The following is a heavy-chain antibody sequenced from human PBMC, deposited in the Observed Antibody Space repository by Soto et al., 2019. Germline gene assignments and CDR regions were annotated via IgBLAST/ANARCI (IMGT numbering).Heavy chain of an antibody. D-gene: IGHD2-2*03. J-gene: IGHJ4*02. V-gene: IGHV3-9*01. CDR1: GFTFDDYA. Sequence: EVHLVESGGGLVQPGRSLRLSCAASGFTFDDYAMHWVRQAPGKGLEWVSGISWNSGSIDYADSVKGRFTISRDNAKNSLYLQMNSLRAEDTALYYCATDVGYCSSASCQDGVSVFDYWGQGTLVTVSA. CDR3: ATDVGYCSSASCQDGVSVFDY. CDR2: ISWNSGSI.